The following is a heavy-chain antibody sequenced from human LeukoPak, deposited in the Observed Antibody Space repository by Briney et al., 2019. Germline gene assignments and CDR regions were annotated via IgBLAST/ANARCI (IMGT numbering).Heavy chain of an antibody. CDR3: ARHGKYSSGYRYFES. J-gene: IGHJ4*02. D-gene: IGHD5-18*01. V-gene: IGHV5-51*01. CDR1: GYSFTSYW. Sequence: GESLRISCKGSGYSFTSYWIGWVRQMPGKGLEWMGIIYPGDSDTRYSPSFRGQVTISADKSISTAYLKWSSLKASDTAIYYCARHGKYSSGYRYFESLGQGTLVIVSS. CDR2: IYPGDSDT.